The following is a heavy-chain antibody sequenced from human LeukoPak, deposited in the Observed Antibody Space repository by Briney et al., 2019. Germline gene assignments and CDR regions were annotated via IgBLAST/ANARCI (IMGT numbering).Heavy chain of an antibody. J-gene: IGHJ4*02. Sequence: GGSLRLSCAASGFTFSSYGMNWVRQAPGKGLEWVSSISSSSSYIYYADSVKGRFTISRDNAKNSLYLQMNSLRAEDTAVYYCARDRQWLVFDYWGQGTLVTVSS. D-gene: IGHD6-19*01. V-gene: IGHV3-21*01. CDR2: ISSSSSYI. CDR1: GFTFSSYG. CDR3: ARDRQWLVFDY.